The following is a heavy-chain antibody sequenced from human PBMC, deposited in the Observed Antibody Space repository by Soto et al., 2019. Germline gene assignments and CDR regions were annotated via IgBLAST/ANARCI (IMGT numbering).Heavy chain of an antibody. V-gene: IGHV4-31*03. CDR2: IYYSGST. D-gene: IGHD3-10*01. CDR3: ARARMVRGIISYYGMDV. Sequence: QVQLQESGPGLVKSSQTLSLTCTVSGGSISSDGNYWSWIRQHPGKGLEWIGYIYYSGSTYYNPSLKSRVTISVDTSKNQFSLKLNSVTAADTAVYYCARARMVRGIISYYGMDVWGQGTTVTVSS. CDR1: GGSISSDGNY. J-gene: IGHJ6*02.